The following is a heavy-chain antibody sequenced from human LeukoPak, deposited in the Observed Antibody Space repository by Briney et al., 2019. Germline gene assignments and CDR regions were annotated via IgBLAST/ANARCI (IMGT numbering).Heavy chain of an antibody. CDR2: IYTSGST. J-gene: IGHJ6*02. CDR3: ARVSTSYYYYYGMDV. CDR1: GGSISSYY. V-gene: IGHV4-4*09. D-gene: IGHD2-2*01. Sequence: PSETLSLTCTVSGGSISSYYWSWIRQPPGKGLEWIGYIYTSGSTNYNPSLKSRVTISVDTSKNQFSLKLSSVTAADTAVYYCARVSTSYYYYYGMDVWGQGTTVTVSS.